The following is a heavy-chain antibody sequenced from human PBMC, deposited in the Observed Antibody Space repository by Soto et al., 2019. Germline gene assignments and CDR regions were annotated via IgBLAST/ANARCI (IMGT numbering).Heavy chain of an antibody. Sequence: QVQLVQSGAEVKKAGSSVKVSCKVSGGTFSSYFINWVRQAPGQGLEWVGGIIPVFGTASYAEKFQGRVTITADESTSTAYMGLSRLRSDDTAVYYCAIETPSAAAAYYYYGLDVWGQGTTVTVPS. J-gene: IGHJ6*02. CDR1: GGTFSSYF. V-gene: IGHV1-69*01. CDR2: IIPVFGTA. D-gene: IGHD6-13*01. CDR3: AIETPSAAAAYYYYGLDV.